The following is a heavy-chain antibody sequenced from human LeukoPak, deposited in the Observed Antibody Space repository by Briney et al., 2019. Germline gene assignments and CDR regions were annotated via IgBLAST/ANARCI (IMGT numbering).Heavy chain of an antibody. Sequence: ASVKVSCKASGCSFTDYYIHWARQAPGQGLEWMGWINPKGGGINYAPEFQGRVTMTRDTSITTAYMELSSLRSDDTAMYYCARDTCDGGDCFNWFDPWGQGTLVTVSS. V-gene: IGHV1-2*02. J-gene: IGHJ5*02. CDR1: GCSFTDYY. D-gene: IGHD2-21*02. CDR2: INPKGGGI. CDR3: ARDTCDGGDCFNWFDP.